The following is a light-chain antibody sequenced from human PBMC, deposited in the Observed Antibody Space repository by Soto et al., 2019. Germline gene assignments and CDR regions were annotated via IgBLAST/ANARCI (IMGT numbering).Light chain of an antibody. J-gene: IGLJ1*01. Sequence: QPVLTQPPSASEAPGQRVTISCTGSSSNIGACYDAHWYQQVPGTAPKLLIYENSKRPSGVPDRFSGSKSGNSASLAITGLQAEDEAEYYCQSYDSSLGGYVFGTGTKLTVL. V-gene: IGLV1-40*01. CDR2: ENS. CDR1: SSNIGACYD. CDR3: QSYDSSLGGYV.